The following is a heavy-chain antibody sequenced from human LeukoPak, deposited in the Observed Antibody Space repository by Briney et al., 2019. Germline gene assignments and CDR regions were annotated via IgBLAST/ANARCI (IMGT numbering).Heavy chain of an antibody. V-gene: IGHV3-7*01. CDR1: GFTFSSYW. CDR3: AREGGVVVAASLYYYYGMDV. CDR2: IKQDGSEK. J-gene: IGHJ6*02. D-gene: IGHD2-15*01. Sequence: GGSLRLSCAASGFTFSSYWMSWVRQAPGKGLEWVANIKQDGSEKYYVDSVKGRFTISRDNAKISLYLQMNSLRAEDTAVYYCAREGGVVVAASLYYYYGMDVWGQGTTVTVSS.